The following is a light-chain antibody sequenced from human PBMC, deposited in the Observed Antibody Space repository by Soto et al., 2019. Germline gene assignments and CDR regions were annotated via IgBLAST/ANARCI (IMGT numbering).Light chain of an antibody. V-gene: IGLV2-23*01. CDR2: EGS. CDR3: CSYAGSSTLV. Sequence: QSALTQPASVSGSPGQSITISCTGTSSDVGSYNLVSWYQQHPGKAPKLMIYEGSKRPSGVSNRFSGSKSGNTASLTISGLQAEDEADYYCCSYAGSSTLVFGGGTKATVL. CDR1: SSDVGSYNL. J-gene: IGLJ3*02.